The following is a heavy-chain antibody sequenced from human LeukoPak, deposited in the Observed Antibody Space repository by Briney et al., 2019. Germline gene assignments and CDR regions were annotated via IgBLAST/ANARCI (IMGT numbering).Heavy chain of an antibody. D-gene: IGHD5/OR15-5a*01. CDR1: GASISSGSYY. J-gene: IGHJ5*02. CDR2: IYTSGST. CDR3: ASHIRLQGLRP. V-gene: IGHV4-61*02. Sequence: SETLSLTCTVSGASISSGSYYWSWIRQPAGKGLEWIGRIYTSGSTNYNPCLKSRVTISVATSKNPLSLTLSSVTAAATATDYRASHIRLQGLRPWGQGTLVTVSS.